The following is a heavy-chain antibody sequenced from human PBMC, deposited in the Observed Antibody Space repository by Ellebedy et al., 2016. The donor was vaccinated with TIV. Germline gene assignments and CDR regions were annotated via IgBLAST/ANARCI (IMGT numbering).Heavy chain of an antibody. J-gene: IGHJ1*01. V-gene: IGHV1-2*02. D-gene: IGHD3-10*01. CDR1: GYTFTGYY. Sequence: ASVKVSCKASGYTFTGYYMHWVRQAPGQGLEWMGWINPNSGGTNYAQKFQGRVTMTRDTSISTAYMELSRLRSDDTAVYYCARVVKSGSGSYGQHWGQGTLVTVSS. CDR2: INPNSGGT. CDR3: ARVVKSGSGSYGQH.